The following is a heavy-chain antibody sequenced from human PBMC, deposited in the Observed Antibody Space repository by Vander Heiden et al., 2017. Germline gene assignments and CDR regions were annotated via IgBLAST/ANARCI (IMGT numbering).Heavy chain of an antibody. D-gene: IGHD1-7*01. V-gene: IGHV4-34*01. Sequence: QVQLQQWGAGLLKPSEPLSLTCAVYGGSFSGYYWSWIRQPPGKGLEWIGEINHSGSTNYNPSLKSRVTISVDTSKNQFSLKLSSVTAADTAVYYCARGDSETIDYWGQGTLVTVSS. J-gene: IGHJ4*02. CDR3: ARGDSETIDY. CDR2: INHSGST. CDR1: GGSFSGYY.